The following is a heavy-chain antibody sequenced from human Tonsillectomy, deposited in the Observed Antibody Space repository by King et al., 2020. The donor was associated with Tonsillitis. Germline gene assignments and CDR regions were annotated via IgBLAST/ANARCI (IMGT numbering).Heavy chain of an antibody. D-gene: IGHD6-6*01. V-gene: IGHV3-30*18. CDR2: ISYDGSNK. CDR1: GFTFSSYG. CDR3: AKDLEYSSSMLDY. Sequence: VQLVESGGGVVQPGRSLRLSCAASGFTFSSYGMHWVRQAPGKGLEWVAVISYDGSNKYYADSVKGRFTISRDNSKNTLYLQMNSLRAEDTAVYYCAKDLEYSSSMLDYWGQGTLVTVSS. J-gene: IGHJ4*02.